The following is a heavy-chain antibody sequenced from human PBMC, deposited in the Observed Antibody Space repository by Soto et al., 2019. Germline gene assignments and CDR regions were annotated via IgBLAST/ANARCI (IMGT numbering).Heavy chain of an antibody. CDR3: AKGDCSGGICYFSAFDI. CDR1: GFTFSSYG. Sequence: QVQLVESGGGVVQPGRSLRLSCAASGFTFSSYGMHWVRQTPGKGLEWVAVISYDGTNNYYTESVKGRFTISRDNSKNTLFLQMNSLRAEDTAVYFCAKGDCSGGICYFSAFDIWGQGTMVTVSS. CDR2: ISYDGTNN. J-gene: IGHJ3*02. V-gene: IGHV3-30*18. D-gene: IGHD2-15*01.